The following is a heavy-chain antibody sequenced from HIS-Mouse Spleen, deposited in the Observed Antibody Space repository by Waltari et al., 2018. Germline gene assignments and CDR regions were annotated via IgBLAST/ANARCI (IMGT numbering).Heavy chain of an antibody. V-gene: IGHV4-39*07. CDR3: AREIPYSSSWYDWYFDL. CDR1: GGSISSSSYY. D-gene: IGHD6-13*01. J-gene: IGHJ2*01. CDR2: IYYSGRT. Sequence: QLQLQESGPGLVKPSETLSLTCTVSGGSISSSSYYWGWIRQPPGKGLEWSGSIYYSGRTYDNPSLKRRVTISVDTSKNQFSLKLSSVTAADTAVYYCAREIPYSSSWYDWYFDLWGRGTLVTVSS.